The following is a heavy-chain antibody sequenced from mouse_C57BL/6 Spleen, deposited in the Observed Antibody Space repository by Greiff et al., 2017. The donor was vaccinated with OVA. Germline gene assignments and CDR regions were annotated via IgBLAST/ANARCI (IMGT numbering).Heavy chain of an antibody. CDR3: TREGIYDYGSSYDGYFDY. J-gene: IGHJ2*01. CDR2: ISSGGDYI. D-gene: IGHD1-1*01. V-gene: IGHV5-9-1*02. Sequence: EVHLVESGEGLVKPGGSLKLSCAASGFTFSSYAMSWVRQTPEKRLEWVAYISSGGDYIYYADTVKGRFTISRDNARNTLYLQMSSLKSEGTAMYYCTREGIYDYGSSYDGYFDYWGQGTTLTVSA. CDR1: GFTFSSYA.